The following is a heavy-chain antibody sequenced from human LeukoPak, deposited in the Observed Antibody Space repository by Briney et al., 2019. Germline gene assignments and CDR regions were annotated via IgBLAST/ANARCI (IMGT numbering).Heavy chain of an antibody. CDR2: ISWNSGSI. D-gene: IGHD2-2*01. CDR3: AKEGIRIPAARKYYYYDMDV. V-gene: IGHV3-9*01. Sequence: GRSLRLSCAASGFTFDDYAMHWVRQAPGKGLEWVSGISWNSGSIGYADSVKGRFTISRDNAKNSLYLQMDSLRAEDTALHYCAKEGIRIPAARKYYYYDMDVWGQGTAVTVSS. J-gene: IGHJ6*02. CDR1: GFTFDDYA.